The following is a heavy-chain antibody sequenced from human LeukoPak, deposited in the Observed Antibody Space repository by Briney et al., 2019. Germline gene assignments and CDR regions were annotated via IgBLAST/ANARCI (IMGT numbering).Heavy chain of an antibody. CDR3: VRDGRQYCGGDCYPA. D-gene: IGHD2-21*01. V-gene: IGHV3-7*01. CDR2: ISEDGSDK. Sequence: GGSLRLSCAASGFTFSNYWMSWIRQAPGKGLEWAAHISEDGSDKYYVDSVKGRFTISRDNAKNSLYLQMNSLRVEDTAVYYCVRDGRQYCGGDCYPAWGQGTLVTVSS. J-gene: IGHJ4*02. CDR1: GFTFSNYW.